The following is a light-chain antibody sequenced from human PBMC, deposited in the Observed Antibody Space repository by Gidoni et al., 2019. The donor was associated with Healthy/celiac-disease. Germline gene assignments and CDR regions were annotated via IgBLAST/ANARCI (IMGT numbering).Light chain of an antibody. CDR1: QSISSY. Sequence: DIQMTQSPSSLSASVGDRVTITCRASQSISSYLNWYQQKPGKAPKLRIYAASSLQSGVPSRFSGSGSGTDFTLTISSLQPEDFATYYCQQSYSTPRMFGQGTKVEIK. V-gene: IGKV1-39*01. CDR2: AAS. CDR3: QQSYSTPRM. J-gene: IGKJ1*01.